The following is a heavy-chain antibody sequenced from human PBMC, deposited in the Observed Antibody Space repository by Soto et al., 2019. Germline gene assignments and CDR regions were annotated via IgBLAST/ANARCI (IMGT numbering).Heavy chain of an antibody. CDR3: AKDQTSYYYGSGSFGT. V-gene: IGHV3-9*01. CDR1: GFTFDDYA. CDR2: ISWNSGSI. D-gene: IGHD3-10*01. J-gene: IGHJ5*02. Sequence: SLRLSCAASGFTFDDYAMHWVRQAPGKGLEWVSGISWNSGSIGYADSVKGRFTISRDNAKNSLYLQMNSLRAEDTALYYCAKDQTSYYYGSGSFGTWGQGTLVTVSS.